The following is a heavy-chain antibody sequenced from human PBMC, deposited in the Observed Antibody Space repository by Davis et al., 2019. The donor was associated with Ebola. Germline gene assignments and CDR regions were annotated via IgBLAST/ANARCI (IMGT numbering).Heavy chain of an antibody. V-gene: IGHV3-23*01. J-gene: IGHJ4*02. CDR2: LNDGGGNT. CDR1: GFTFSSYA. D-gene: IGHD2-2*01. Sequence: GESLKISCAVSGFTFSSYAMSWVRQAPGRGLEWVSALNDGGGNTYYADSVKGRFTISRDNSRNTLYLQMNSLRAEDTALYYCAKAGYQLLDFDYWGQGTLVIVSS. CDR3: AKAGYQLLDFDY.